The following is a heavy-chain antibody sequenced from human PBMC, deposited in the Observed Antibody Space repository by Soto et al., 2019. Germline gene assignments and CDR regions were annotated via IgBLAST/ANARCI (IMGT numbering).Heavy chain of an antibody. CDR2: IIPIFGTA. J-gene: IGHJ4*02. CDR3: ARAVQKEYYYDSSGYRFDY. D-gene: IGHD3-22*01. Sequence: SVKVSCKASGGTFSSYAISWVRQAPGQGLEWMGGIIPIFGTANYAQKFQGRVTITADESTSTAYMELSSLRSEDTAVYYCARAVQKEYYYDSSGYRFDYWGQGTLVTVSS. CDR1: GGTFSSYA. V-gene: IGHV1-69*13.